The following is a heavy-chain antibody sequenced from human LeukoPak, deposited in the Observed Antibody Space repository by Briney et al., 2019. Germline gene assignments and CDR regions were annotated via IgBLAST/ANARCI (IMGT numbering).Heavy chain of an antibody. Sequence: GASVKVSCKASGYTFTNYGLSWVRQAPGQGLEWMGWISGFNGDTNYAQNFQGRVTMTTDTSTNTAYMELRSLTSDDTAIYFCAREGFVRYTALDYCGQGTLVTVSA. J-gene: IGHJ4*02. CDR1: GYTFTNYG. CDR2: ISGFNGDT. D-gene: IGHD5-18*01. V-gene: IGHV1-18*01. CDR3: AREGFVRYTALDY.